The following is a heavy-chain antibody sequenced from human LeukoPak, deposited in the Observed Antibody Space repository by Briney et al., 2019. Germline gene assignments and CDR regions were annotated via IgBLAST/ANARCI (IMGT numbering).Heavy chain of an antibody. D-gene: IGHD2-8*02. CDR2: INPSGSST. J-gene: IGHJ4*02. CDR3: AREESGGYFDY. V-gene: IGHV1-46*01. Sequence: ASVKVSCKASGYTFSGAYIHWVRQAPGQGLEWMGLINPSGSSTNYAQKFRGRVTMTRDTSTTTVYMELSSLRSEDTAVYYCAREESGGYFDYGGQGTLVTVSS. CDR1: GYTFSGAY.